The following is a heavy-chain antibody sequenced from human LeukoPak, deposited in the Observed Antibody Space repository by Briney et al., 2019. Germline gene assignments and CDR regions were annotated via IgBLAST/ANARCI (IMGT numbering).Heavy chain of an antibody. V-gene: IGHV3-21*01. CDR3: ARDKNSGYGPYFDY. J-gene: IGHJ4*02. Sequence: GGSLRLSCAASGFTFSSYGMTWVRQAPGKGLEWVSSISSSSSYIYYADSVKGRFTISRDNAKNSLYLQMNSLRAEDTAVYYCARDKNSGYGPYFDYWGQGTLVTVSS. CDR2: ISSSSSYI. D-gene: IGHD5-12*01. CDR1: GFTFSSYG.